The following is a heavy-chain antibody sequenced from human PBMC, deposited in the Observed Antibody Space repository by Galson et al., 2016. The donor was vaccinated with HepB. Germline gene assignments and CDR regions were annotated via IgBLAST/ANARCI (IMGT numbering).Heavy chain of an antibody. V-gene: IGHV3-30*18. J-gene: IGHJ4*02. CDR2: ISYDGSNK. D-gene: IGHD6-19*01. Sequence: SLRLSCAAPGFTFSSYGMHWVRQAPGKGLEWVAVISYDGSNKYYADSVKGRFTSSRDNSKNTLYLQMHSLRAEDTAVYYCAKDRVAVAGLDYWGQGTLVTVSS. CDR1: GFTFSSYG. CDR3: AKDRVAVAGLDY.